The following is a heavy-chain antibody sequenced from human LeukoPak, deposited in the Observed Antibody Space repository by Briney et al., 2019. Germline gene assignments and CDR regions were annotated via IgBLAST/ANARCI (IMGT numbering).Heavy chain of an antibody. J-gene: IGHJ4*02. CDR2: INSDGSST. CDR1: GFTFSNYW. Sequence: GGSLRLSSAASGFTFSNYWMHWVRQAPGKGLVWVSRINSDGSSTSYADSVKGRFTISRDNAKNTLYMQMNSLRAEDTAVYYCARGGSGANDYWGQGTLVTVSS. V-gene: IGHV3-74*01. D-gene: IGHD2-15*01. CDR3: ARGGSGANDY.